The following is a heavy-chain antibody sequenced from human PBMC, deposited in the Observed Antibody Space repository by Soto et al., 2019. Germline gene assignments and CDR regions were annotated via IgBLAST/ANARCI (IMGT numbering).Heavy chain of an antibody. Sequence: PSQTLSLTCAISGDTVSSNRAAWNWIRQSPSRGLEWLGRTFYNSQWYNDYAQSVKSRIIINPDTSKNLFSLHLKSVTPEDTAVYFCARELDSGTYPLPFDFWGQGTRGTVSS. CDR3: ARELDSGTYPLPFDF. V-gene: IGHV6-1*01. CDR2: TFYNSQWYN. CDR1: GDTVSSNRAA. D-gene: IGHD1-26*01. J-gene: IGHJ4*02.